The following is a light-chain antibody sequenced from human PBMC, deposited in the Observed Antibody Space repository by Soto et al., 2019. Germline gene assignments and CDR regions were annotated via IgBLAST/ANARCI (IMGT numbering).Light chain of an antibody. J-gene: IGKJ1*01. V-gene: IGKV3-15*01. CDR1: QSVNSN. CDR2: GAS. Sequence: EVVFTQPPATLSLSPGERATLSCRASQSVNSNLAWYQQKPGQAPRLLIYGASTRATGIPARFSGSGSGTEFTLTISSLQSEDLAVYYCQQYNNWPRTFGQGTKVDI. CDR3: QQYNNWPRT.